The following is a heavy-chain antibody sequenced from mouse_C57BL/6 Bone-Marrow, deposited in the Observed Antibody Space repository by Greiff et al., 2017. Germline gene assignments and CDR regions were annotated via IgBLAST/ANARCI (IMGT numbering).Heavy chain of an antibody. D-gene: IGHD1-1*01. V-gene: IGHV1-52*01. Sequence: QVQLQQPGAALVRPGSSVKLSCKASGYTFTSYWLNWVKQRPIQSLEWIGNIDPSDSDTHYNQKFKDKAPLTVDKPSSTAYMQLSSLTSEDSAVYYGAIGPDYCSSYVDYWGQGTTLTVSS. J-gene: IGHJ2*01. CDR3: AIGPDYCSSYVDY. CDR2: IDPSDSDT. CDR1: GYTFTSYW.